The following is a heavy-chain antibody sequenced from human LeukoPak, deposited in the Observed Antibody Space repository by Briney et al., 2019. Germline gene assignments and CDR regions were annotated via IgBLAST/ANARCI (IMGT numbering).Heavy chain of an antibody. CDR3: ARDVGVDSSTV. Sequence: ETLSLTCTVSGGSISSSSYYWGWIRQPPGKGLEWVSSISSSSSYIYYADSVKGRFTISRDNAKNSLYLQMNSLRAEDTAVYYCARDVGVDSSTVWGQGTTVTVSS. D-gene: IGHD2-2*01. J-gene: IGHJ6*02. V-gene: IGHV3-21*01. CDR1: GGSISSSS. CDR2: ISSSSSYI.